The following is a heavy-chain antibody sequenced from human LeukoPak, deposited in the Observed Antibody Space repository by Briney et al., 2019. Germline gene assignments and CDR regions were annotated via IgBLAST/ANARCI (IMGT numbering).Heavy chain of an antibody. CDR3: AKASTVATIIDNWFDP. J-gene: IGHJ5*02. CDR1: GFTFDDYA. CDR2: ISWNSGSI. D-gene: IGHD5-12*01. V-gene: IGHV3-9*01. Sequence: SLRLSCAASGFTFDDYAMHWVRQAPGKGLEWVSGISWNSGSIGYADSVKGRFTISRDNAKNSLYLQMNSLRAEDTALYYCAKASTVATIIDNWFDPWGQGTLVTVSS.